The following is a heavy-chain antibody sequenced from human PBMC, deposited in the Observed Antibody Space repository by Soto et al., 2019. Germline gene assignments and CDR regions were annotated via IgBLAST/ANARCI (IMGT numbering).Heavy chain of an antibody. CDR1: GYIFTAYS. CDR3: AREKNTGNGCTYHEVGGYFQH. Sequence: GASVKVSCKASGYIFTAYSIHWLRQAPGQGLEWLGIINSCSGFTTYSQKCQRRVTITRETSTSTVYMDLSSLKSDDTALYYCAREKNTGNGCTYHEVGGYFQHWGQGTLVTVSS. D-gene: IGHD1-26*01. V-gene: IGHV1-46*01. CDR2: INSCSGFT. J-gene: IGHJ1*01.